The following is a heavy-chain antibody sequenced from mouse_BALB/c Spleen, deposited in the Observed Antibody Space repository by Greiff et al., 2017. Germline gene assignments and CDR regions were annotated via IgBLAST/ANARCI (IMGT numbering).Heavy chain of an antibody. Sequence: EVKLVESGGDLVKPGGSLKLSCAASGFTFSSYGMSWVRQTPDKRLEWVATISSGGSYTYYPDTVKGRFTISRDNAKNTLYLQMSSLKSEDTAMYYCARHYYYGSSYIDYWGQGTTLTVSS. CDR2: ISSGGSYT. CDR1: GFTFSSYG. J-gene: IGHJ2*01. V-gene: IGHV5-6*01. CDR3: ARHYYYGSSYIDY. D-gene: IGHD1-1*01.